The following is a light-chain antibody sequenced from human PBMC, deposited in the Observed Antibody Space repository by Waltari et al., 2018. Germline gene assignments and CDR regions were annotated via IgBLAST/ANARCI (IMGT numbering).Light chain of an antibody. CDR2: VVS. J-gene: IGLJ1*01. V-gene: IGLV2-14*03. CDR3: TSYTTTDTLYV. CDR1: SSDLGSFNY. Sequence: QSALTQPASVSGSPGQSITISCTGTSSDLGSFNYVSWYQQFPDKAPKLIIFVVSTRPSGISDLFSSSKSGDTAALTISGLQTEDEADYICTSYTTTDTLYVFGTGTQVTVL.